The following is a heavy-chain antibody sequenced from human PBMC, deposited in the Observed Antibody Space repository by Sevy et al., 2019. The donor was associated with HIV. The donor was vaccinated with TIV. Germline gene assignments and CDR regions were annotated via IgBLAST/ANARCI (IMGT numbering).Heavy chain of an antibody. CDR1: GFTFADHA. CDR2: ISFDGRNK. Sequence: GGSLRLSCAASGFTFADHAFHWVRQAPGKGLEWVAIISFDGRNKRLAESVKGRFTISRDDSKNTVYLQMTSLRPEDTAVYYWERDHCTDGACFRSGYFDYWGQGTLVTVSS. D-gene: IGHD2-8*01. CDR3: ERDHCTDGACFRSGYFDY. J-gene: IGHJ4*02. V-gene: IGHV3-30*04.